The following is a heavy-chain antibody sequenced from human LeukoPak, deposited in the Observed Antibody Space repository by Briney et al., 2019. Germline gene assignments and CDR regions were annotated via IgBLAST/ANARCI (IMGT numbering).Heavy chain of an antibody. Sequence: GGSLRLSCAASGFTFSSYWMSWVRQAPGKGLEWVAFIRYDGSTKYYADSVKGRFTISRDNSKNTLFLQMSSLRPEDSAVYYCARDKSYFGSGNYYSFDSWGQGTLVTVSS. CDR1: GFTFSSYW. CDR3: ARDKSYFGSGNYYSFDS. J-gene: IGHJ4*02. V-gene: IGHV3-30*02. D-gene: IGHD3-10*01. CDR2: IRYDGSTK.